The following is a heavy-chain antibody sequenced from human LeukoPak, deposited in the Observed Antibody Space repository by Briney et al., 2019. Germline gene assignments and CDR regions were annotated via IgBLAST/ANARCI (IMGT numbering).Heavy chain of an antibody. CDR2: ISSSSSYI. CDR3: AADFWSPFDY. J-gene: IGHJ4*02. Sequence: PWGSLRLSCAASGFTFSSYSMNWVRPAPGKGLEWVSSISSSSSYIYYADSVKGRFTISRDNAKNSLYLQMNSLRAEDTAVYYCAADFWSPFDYWGQGTLVTVSS. D-gene: IGHD3-3*01. V-gene: IGHV3-21*01. CDR1: GFTFSSYS.